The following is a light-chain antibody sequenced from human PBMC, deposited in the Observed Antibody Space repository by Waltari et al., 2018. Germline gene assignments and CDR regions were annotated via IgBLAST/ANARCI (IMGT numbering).Light chain of an antibody. CDR3: QQYYSSPWT. Sequence: PDSLSVSLGERATINCKSSQNVLYSSNNRNYLAWYQVKPGQPPKVLIYWASMRENGVPDRFSGSGSGTDFTLTINSLQAEDMAVYYCQQYYSSPWTFGQGTKVEIK. J-gene: IGKJ1*01. CDR1: QNVLYSSNNRNY. V-gene: IGKV4-1*01. CDR2: WAS.